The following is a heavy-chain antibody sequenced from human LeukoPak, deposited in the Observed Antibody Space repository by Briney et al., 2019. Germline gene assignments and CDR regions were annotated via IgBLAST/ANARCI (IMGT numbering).Heavy chain of an antibody. J-gene: IGHJ3*02. D-gene: IGHD6-19*01. Sequence: GGSLRLSCAASGFTFSSYAMHWVRQAPGKGLEWVAVISYDGSNKYYADSVKGRFTISRDNSKNTPYLQMNSLRAEDTAVYYCARGAVAGLSMMVYSSFAYDAFDIWGQGTMVTVSS. CDR2: ISYDGSNK. CDR1: GFTFSSYA. CDR3: ARGAVAGLSMMVYSSFAYDAFDI. V-gene: IGHV3-30-3*01.